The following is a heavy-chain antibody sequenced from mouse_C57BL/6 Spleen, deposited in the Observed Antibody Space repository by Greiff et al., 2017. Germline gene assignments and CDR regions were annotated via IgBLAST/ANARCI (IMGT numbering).Heavy chain of an antibody. CDR3: ARGDYGTAWFAD. V-gene: IGHV3-1*01. CDR1: GYSITSGYD. Sequence: VQLQESGPGLVKPSQSLSLTCTVTGYSITSGYDWHWIRHFPGNKLEWMGYISYSGSTNYNPSLKSRISITHDTSKNHFFLKLNSVTTEDTATYYCARGDYGTAWFADWGQGTLVTVSA. J-gene: IGHJ3*01. D-gene: IGHD1-1*01. CDR2: ISYSGST.